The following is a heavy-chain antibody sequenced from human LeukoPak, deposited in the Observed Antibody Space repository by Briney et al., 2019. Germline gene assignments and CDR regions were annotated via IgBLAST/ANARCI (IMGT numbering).Heavy chain of an antibody. J-gene: IGHJ4*02. CDR2: INDNGAGT. Sequence: GGSLRLSCAASGFTFSSYAMSWVRQAPGKGLKWVSTINDNGAGTYYADSVKGRSTISRDNSYNTVSLQMNSLRDEDTGVYYCARDRGYSGYDYGEPFDYWGQGTLVTVSS. V-gene: IGHV3-23*01. CDR3: ARDRGYSGYDYGEPFDY. CDR1: GFTFSSYA. D-gene: IGHD5-12*01.